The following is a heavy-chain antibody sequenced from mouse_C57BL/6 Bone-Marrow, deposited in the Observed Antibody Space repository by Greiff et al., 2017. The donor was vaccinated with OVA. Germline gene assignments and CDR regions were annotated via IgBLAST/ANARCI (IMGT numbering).Heavy chain of an antibody. CDR1: GFNIKDDY. J-gene: IGHJ3*01. V-gene: IGHV14-4*01. CDR2: IDPENGDT. D-gene: IGHD2-1*01. Sequence: EVQLQQSGAELVRPGASVKLSCTASGFNIKDDYMHWVKQRPEQGLEWIGWIDPENGDTEYASKFQGKATITADTSSNTAYLQLSSLTSEDTAVYYCTFHGKLFAYWGQGTLVTVSA. CDR3: TFHGKLFAY.